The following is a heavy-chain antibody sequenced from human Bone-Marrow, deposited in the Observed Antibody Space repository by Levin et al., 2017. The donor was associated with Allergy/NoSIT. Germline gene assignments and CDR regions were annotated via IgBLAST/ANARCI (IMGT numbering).Heavy chain of an antibody. J-gene: IGHJ6*03. V-gene: IGHV1-69*13. Sequence: SVKVSCKASGGTFGYYTINWVRQAPGEGFEWMGGIVPNTGTVKDAQRFQGRVTITADDSTNTVYMELTSLRYEDTAIYVCAGEGNYMDIWGKGTTVIVSS. CDR3: AGEGNYMDI. CDR1: GGTFGYYT. CDR2: IVPNTGTV.